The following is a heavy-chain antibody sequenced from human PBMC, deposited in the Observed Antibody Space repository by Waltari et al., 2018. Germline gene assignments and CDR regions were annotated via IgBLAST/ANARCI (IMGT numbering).Heavy chain of an antibody. CDR3: AREHSYDFWSGRGYNWFDP. Sequence: HVQLVQSGAEVKKPGASVKVYCKASGYTFTGHYMHWVRQAPGQGLEWMGWINPTGGGTNYAQKVQGMVTMTRDTSISTAYMELSRLRSDDTAVYYCAREHSYDFWSGRGYNWFDPWGQGTLVTVSS. CDR1: GYTFTGHY. CDR2: INPTGGGT. J-gene: IGHJ5*02. D-gene: IGHD3-3*01. V-gene: IGHV1-2*02.